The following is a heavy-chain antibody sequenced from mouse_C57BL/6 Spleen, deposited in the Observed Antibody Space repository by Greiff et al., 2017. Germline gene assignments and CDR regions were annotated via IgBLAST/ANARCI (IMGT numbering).Heavy chain of an antibody. CDR1: GFTFSSYG. CDR2: ISSGGSYT. J-gene: IGHJ2*01. D-gene: IGHD2-3*01. V-gene: IGHV5-6*02. Sequence: DVTLVESGGDLVKPGGSLKLSCAASGFTFSSYGMSWVRQTPDKRLEWVATISSGGSYTYYPDSVKGRFTISRDNAKNTLYLQMSSLKSEDTAMYYCARLHDGYLDYWGQGTTLTVSS. CDR3: ARLHDGYLDY.